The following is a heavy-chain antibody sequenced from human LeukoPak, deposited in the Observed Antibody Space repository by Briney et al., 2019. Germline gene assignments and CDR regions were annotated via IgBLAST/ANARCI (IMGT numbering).Heavy chain of an antibody. J-gene: IGHJ4*02. CDR1: GFTLNSYW. Sequence: GGSLRLSCTASGFTLNSYWMTWVRQAPGKGLAWVANINEDGGVKHCVDSVKGRFTISRDNAKNSLYLQMDSLRAEDTAVYYCAKDLTIDTGGYYPDFFDYWGQGTLVTVSS. CDR3: AKDLTIDTGGYYPDFFDY. D-gene: IGHD3-22*01. V-gene: IGHV3-7*01. CDR2: INEDGGVK.